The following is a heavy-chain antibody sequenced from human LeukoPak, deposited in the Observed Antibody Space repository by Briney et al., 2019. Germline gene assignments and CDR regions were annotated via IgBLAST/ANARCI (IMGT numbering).Heavy chain of an antibody. CDR3: ASSLRYFDWLSRGTLDY. CDR1: GGTFSSYA. Sequence: ASVKVSCKASGGTFSSYAISWVRQAPGQGLEWMGRIIPILGIANYAQKFQGRVTITADKSTSTAYMELSSLRSEDTAVYYCASSLRYFDWLSRGTLDYWGQGTLVTVSS. CDR2: IIPILGIA. D-gene: IGHD3-9*01. V-gene: IGHV1-69*04. J-gene: IGHJ4*02.